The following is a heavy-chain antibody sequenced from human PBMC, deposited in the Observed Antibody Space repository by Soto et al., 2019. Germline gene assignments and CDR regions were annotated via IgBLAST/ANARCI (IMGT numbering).Heavy chain of an antibody. CDR2: LSPSGNYI. CDR1: GFALSDYT. V-gene: IGHV3-21*01. J-gene: IGHJ4*01. D-gene: IGHD3-3*01. Sequence: GGSLRLSCVVSGFALSDYTLNCVRQSPVKGLEWVSSLSPSGNYIYFRDSVKGRFTLSRDTAKNSVYLQMNSLTPEDTAVYYCARGTSQTHDFWSGFFDNWGHGTLVTVSS. CDR3: ARGTSQTHDFWSGFFDN.